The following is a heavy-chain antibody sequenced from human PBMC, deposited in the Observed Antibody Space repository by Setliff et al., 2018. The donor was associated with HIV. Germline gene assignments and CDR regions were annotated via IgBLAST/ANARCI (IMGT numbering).Heavy chain of an antibody. Sequence: SETLSLPCTVSGGSISSYYWSWFRQPAGKGLEWIGRIYTSGSTNYNPSLKSRVTMSVDTSKNQCALKLSSVTAADTAVYYCARDEWLLDWSFDLWGRGTLVTVS. CDR1: GGSISSYY. CDR2: IYTSGST. CDR3: ARDEWLLDWSFDL. D-gene: IGHD3-3*01. V-gene: IGHV4-4*07. J-gene: IGHJ2*01.